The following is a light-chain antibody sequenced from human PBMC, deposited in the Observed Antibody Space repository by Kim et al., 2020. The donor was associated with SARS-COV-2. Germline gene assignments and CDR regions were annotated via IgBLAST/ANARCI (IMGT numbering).Light chain of an antibody. Sequence: SPRERATLSCTASPSVSSSYLAWYQQKPGQAPRLLIYGASSRATGIPDRFSGSGSGTDFTLTISRLEPEDFAVYYCQQYGSSPRTFGQGTKVDIK. V-gene: IGKV3-20*01. CDR3: QQYGSSPRT. CDR1: PSVSSSY. CDR2: GAS. J-gene: IGKJ1*01.